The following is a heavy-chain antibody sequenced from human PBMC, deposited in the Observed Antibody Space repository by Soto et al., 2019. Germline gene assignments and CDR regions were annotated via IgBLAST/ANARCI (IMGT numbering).Heavy chain of an antibody. V-gene: IGHV4-34*01. CDR3: ARTYSSSWSPFEY. CDR2: INHSGST. D-gene: IGHD6-13*01. Sequence: QVQLQQWGAGLLKPSETLSLTCAVYGGSFSGYYWSWIRQPPGKGLEWIGEINHSGSTNYNPSLKSRVTISVDTSKNQFSLKLSSVTAADTAVYYCARTYSSSWSPFEYWGQETLVTVSS. CDR1: GGSFSGYY. J-gene: IGHJ4*02.